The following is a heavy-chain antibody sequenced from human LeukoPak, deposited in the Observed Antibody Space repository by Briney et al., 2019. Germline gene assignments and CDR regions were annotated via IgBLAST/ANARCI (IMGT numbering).Heavy chain of an antibody. CDR2: IRSKAFGETT. CDR1: GFTFGDYA. Sequence: GGSLRLSCTASGFTFGDYAMSWARQAPGKGLEWGGFIRSKAFGETTEYAASVKGRFTISRDDSKSIAYLQMNSLKTEDTAVYYCTRPKYSGSYGIDYWGQGTLVTVSS. D-gene: IGHD1-26*01. CDR3: TRPKYSGSYGIDY. J-gene: IGHJ4*02. V-gene: IGHV3-49*04.